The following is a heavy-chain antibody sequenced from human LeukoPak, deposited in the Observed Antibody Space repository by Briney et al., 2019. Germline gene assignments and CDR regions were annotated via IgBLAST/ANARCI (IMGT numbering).Heavy chain of an antibody. CDR2: IYYSGST. V-gene: IGHV4-59*01. CDR1: GGSISSYY. Sequence: SETPSLTCAVSGGSISSYYWSWIRQPPGKGLEWIGYIYYSGSTNYNPSLKSRVTISVDTSKNQFSLKLSSVTAADTAVYYCARGEAAYCGGDCYPPHFLYYYYYMDVWGKGTTVTVSS. D-gene: IGHD2-21*02. CDR3: ARGEAAYCGGDCYPPHFLYYYYYMDV. J-gene: IGHJ6*03.